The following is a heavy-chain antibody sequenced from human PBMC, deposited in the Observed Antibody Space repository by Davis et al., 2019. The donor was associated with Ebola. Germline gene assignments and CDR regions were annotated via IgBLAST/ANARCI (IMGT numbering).Heavy chain of an antibody. CDR3: ARVYRAMVDY. J-gene: IGHJ4*02. V-gene: IGHV3-23*01. Sequence: PGGSLRLSCAASGFTFSSYAMSWVRQAPGKGLEWVSAISGSGGSTYYADSVKGRFTISRDNSKNSVFLQMSSLRDEDTAVYYCARVYRAMVDYWGQGTLVTVSS. D-gene: IGHD5-18*01. CDR2: ISGSGGST. CDR1: GFTFSSYA.